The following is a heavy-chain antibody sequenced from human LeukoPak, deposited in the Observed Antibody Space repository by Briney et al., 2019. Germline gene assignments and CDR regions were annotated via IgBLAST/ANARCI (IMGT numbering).Heavy chain of an antibody. Sequence: SVKVSCKASGGTFSSYAISWVRQDPGQGLEWMGGIIPIFGTANYAQKFQGRVTITTDESTSTAYMELSSLRSEDTAVYYCASAPTYYYDSSGYGYFDYWGQGTLVTVSS. D-gene: IGHD3-22*01. J-gene: IGHJ4*02. CDR1: GGTFSSYA. CDR3: ASAPTYYYDSSGYGYFDY. V-gene: IGHV1-69*05. CDR2: IIPIFGTA.